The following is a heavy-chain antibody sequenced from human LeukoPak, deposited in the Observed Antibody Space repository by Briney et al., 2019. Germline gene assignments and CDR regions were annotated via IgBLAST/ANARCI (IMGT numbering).Heavy chain of an antibody. CDR1: GFTFGDYA. D-gene: IGHD4-17*01. V-gene: IGHV3-49*04. CDR3: TRMTTVKGDQYYFDY. J-gene: IGHJ4*02. CDR2: IRSKAYGGTT. Sequence: GGSLRLSCTASGFTFGDYAMSWVRQAPGKGLEWVGFIRSKAYGGTTEYAPSVKGRFTISRDDSKSIAYLQMNSLKTEDTAVYYCTRMTTVKGDQYYFDYWGQGTLVTVSS.